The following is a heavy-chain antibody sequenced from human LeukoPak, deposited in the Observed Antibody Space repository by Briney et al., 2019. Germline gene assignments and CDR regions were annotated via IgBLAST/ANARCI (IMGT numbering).Heavy chain of an antibody. CDR3: ARDLIAALDY. D-gene: IGHD6-13*01. Sequence: PGGSLRLSCAASGFTFSNYAMSWVRQAPGKGLEWVSVISASDGNTYYADSVKGRFTISRDNSKNTLYLQMNSLRAEDTAVYYCARDLIAALDYWGQGTLVTVSS. V-gene: IGHV3-23*01. CDR1: GFTFSNYA. CDR2: ISASDGNT. J-gene: IGHJ4*02.